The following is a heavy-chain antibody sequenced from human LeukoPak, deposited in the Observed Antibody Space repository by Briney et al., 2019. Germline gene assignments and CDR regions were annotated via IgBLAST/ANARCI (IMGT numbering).Heavy chain of an antibody. D-gene: IGHD5-24*01. CDR3: ADRLPRRDGYNPFDY. V-gene: IGHV2-5*02. CDR1: GFSLSTRAVG. CDR2: ISWDDDK. Sequence: SGPTLVHPPQTLTLTCTFSGFSLSTRAVGVGWIRQPPGKALEWLALISWDDDKRSNPSLKRRTTITKNTTKKQAVITLTNTDPVGTATYYSADRLPRRDGYNPFDYWGQGVLVTVSS. J-gene: IGHJ4*02.